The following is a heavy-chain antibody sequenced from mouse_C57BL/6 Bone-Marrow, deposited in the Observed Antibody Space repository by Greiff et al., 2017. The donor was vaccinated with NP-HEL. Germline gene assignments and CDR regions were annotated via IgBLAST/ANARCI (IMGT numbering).Heavy chain of an antibody. J-gene: IGHJ1*03. Sequence: QVQLQQSGAELVRPGTSVKVSCKASGYAFTNYLIEWVKQRPGQGLEWIGVINPGSGGTNYNEKLKGKATLTADKSSSTAYMQLSSLTSEDSAVYFCARWKSLNWAWYFDVWGTGTTVTVSS. CDR3: ARWKSLNWAWYFDV. CDR2: INPGSGGT. D-gene: IGHD4-1*01. CDR1: GYAFTNYL. V-gene: IGHV1-54*01.